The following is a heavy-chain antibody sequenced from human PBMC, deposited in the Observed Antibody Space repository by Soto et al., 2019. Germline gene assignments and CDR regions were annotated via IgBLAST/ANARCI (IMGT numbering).Heavy chain of an antibody. CDR3: AAGLYFFDY. CDR1: GFSFTSYG. CDR2: ISSDGSNK. D-gene: IGHD6-13*01. J-gene: IGHJ4*02. Sequence: QVQLVESGGGVVQPGRSLPPSGEASGFSFTSYGMHWVRQAPGKGLDWVALISSDGSNKYYPDSVKGRFTISRDNSKNTLYLQMNSLRSEDTAVYYCAAGLYFFDYCGQGTLVTVSS. V-gene: IGHV3-30*03.